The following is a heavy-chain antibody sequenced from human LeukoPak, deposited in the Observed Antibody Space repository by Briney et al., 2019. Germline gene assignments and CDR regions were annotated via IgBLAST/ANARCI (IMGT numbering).Heavy chain of an antibody. CDR1: GGSISSSSYY. V-gene: IGHV4-39*01. CDR3: ARPGYYDSSGYLNGSPDGPFDP. D-gene: IGHD3-22*01. J-gene: IGHJ5*02. Sequence: SETLSLTCTVSGGSISSSSYYWGWIRQPPGKGLEWIGSIYYSGSTYYNPSLKSRVTISVDTSKNQFSLKLSSVTAADTAVYYCARPGYYDSSGYLNGSPDGPFDPWGQGTLVTVSS. CDR2: IYYSGST.